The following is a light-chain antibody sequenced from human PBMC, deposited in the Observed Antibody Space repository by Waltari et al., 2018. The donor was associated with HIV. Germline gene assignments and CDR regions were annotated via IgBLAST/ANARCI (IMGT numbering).Light chain of an antibody. Sequence: QSALTQPPSVSGSPGQSVTISCTGTTSAVGAYNFFSWYQQHPGKAPKVLIYDVSKRPSGVPDRFSGSKSGNTASLTISGLQAEDEADYYCCSYAGSYTWVFGGGTKLTVL. CDR1: TSAVGAYNF. CDR3: CSYAGSYTWV. V-gene: IGLV2-11*01. J-gene: IGLJ3*02. CDR2: DVS.